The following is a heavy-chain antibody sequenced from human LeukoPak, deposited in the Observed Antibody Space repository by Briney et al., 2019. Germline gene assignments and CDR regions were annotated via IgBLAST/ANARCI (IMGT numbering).Heavy chain of an antibody. D-gene: IGHD6-13*01. CDR1: GYTFTSYD. CDR2: MNPNSGNT. CDR3: ARTSSSWYSYYYYYMDV. J-gene: IGHJ6*03. V-gene: IGHV1-8*01. Sequence: ASVKVSCKASGYTFTSYDINWVRQATGQGLEWMGWMNPNSGNTGYAQEFQGRVTMTRNTSISTAYMELSSLRSEDTAVYYCARTSSSWYSYYYYYMDVWGKGTTVTVSS.